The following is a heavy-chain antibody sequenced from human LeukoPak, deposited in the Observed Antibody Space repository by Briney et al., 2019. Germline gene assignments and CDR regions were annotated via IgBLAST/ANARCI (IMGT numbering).Heavy chain of an antibody. V-gene: IGHV3-21*01. CDR2: ISSSNTYI. CDR3: ARVGDDYAEHRWCFDL. Sequence: GGSLRLSCAASGFTFSNYSLNWVRQAPGKGLEWVSSISSSNTYIYYGDSIKGRFTISRDNAKNSLYLQMNSLRAEDAAVYYCARVGDDYAEHRWCFDLWGRGTLVTVFS. D-gene: IGHD4-17*01. CDR1: GFTFSNYS. J-gene: IGHJ2*01.